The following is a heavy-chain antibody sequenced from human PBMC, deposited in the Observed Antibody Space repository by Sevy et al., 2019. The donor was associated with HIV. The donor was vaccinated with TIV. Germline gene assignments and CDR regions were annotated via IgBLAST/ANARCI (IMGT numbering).Heavy chain of an antibody. CDR3: TRPRSAYYYDSSGYYPVSFY. V-gene: IGHV3-49*03. CDR1: GFTFGDYA. D-gene: IGHD3-22*01. CDR2: IRSKAYGGTT. J-gene: IGHJ4*02. Sequence: GGSLRLSCTASGFTFGDYAMSWFRQAPGKGLEWVGFIRSKAYGGTTEYAASVQGRFTISRDDSKSIAYLQMNSLKTEDSAVYYCTRPRSAYYYDSSGYYPVSFYWGQGTLVTLSS.